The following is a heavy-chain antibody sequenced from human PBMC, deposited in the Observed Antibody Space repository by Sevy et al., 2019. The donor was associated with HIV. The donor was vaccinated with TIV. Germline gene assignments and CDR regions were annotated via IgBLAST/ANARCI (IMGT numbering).Heavy chain of an antibody. D-gene: IGHD6-13*01. CDR2: IIPIFGTA. CDR1: GGTFSSYA. V-gene: IGHV1-69*13. J-gene: IGHJ6*03. CDR3: ARGGGIAQHCCYYYMDV. Sequence: ASVKVSCKASGGTFSSYAISWVRQAPGQGLEWMGGIIPIFGTANYAQKFQGRVTITADESTSTASMELSSLRSEDTAVFYCARGGGIAQHCCYYYMDVWAKGTTVTASS.